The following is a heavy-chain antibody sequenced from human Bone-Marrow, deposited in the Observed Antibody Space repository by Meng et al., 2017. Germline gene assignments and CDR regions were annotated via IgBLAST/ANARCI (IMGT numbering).Heavy chain of an antibody. J-gene: IGHJ4*02. D-gene: IGHD2-15*01. CDR3: ANLLLSSKGSYFDY. Sequence: QITLKESGPTLVKPTQTLTLTGTCAGFSLSTSGVGVGWIRQPPGKALEWLALIYWDDDRRYSPSLKSRLTITKDTSKNQVVLTMTNMDPVDTGTYYCANLLLSSKGSYFDYWGQGTLVTVSS. V-gene: IGHV2-5*02. CDR1: GFSLSTSGVG. CDR2: IYWDDDR.